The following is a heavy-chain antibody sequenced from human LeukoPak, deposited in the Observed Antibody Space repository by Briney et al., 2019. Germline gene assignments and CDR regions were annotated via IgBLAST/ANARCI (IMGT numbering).Heavy chain of an antibody. CDR1: GGSFSGYY. J-gene: IGHJ4*02. CDR3: ARVFRRRFDY. D-gene: IGHD3-3*01. CDR2: INHSGSI. V-gene: IGHV4-34*01. Sequence: SETLSLTCAVYGGSFSGYYWSWIRQPPGKGLEWIGEINHSGSINYNPSLKSRVTISVDTSKNQFSLKLSSVTAADTAVYYCARVFRRRFDYWGQGTLVTVSS.